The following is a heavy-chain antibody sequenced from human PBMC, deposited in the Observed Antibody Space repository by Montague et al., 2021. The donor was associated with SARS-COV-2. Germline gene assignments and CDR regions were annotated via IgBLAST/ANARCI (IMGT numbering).Heavy chain of an antibody. D-gene: IGHD3-3*01. V-gene: IGHV4-34*01. J-gene: IGHJ3*01. CDR1: SGSFSDYY. CDR2: INHTGSA. CDR3: ARGHVTISGVLICIPAAGHLDV. Sequence: SETLSLTCAVYSGSFSDYYWSWIRQSPGKGLVWIGEINHTGSATYNPSLKSRATLSIDTSKNQFSLKLQSVTPADTAVYYCARGHVTISGVLICIPAAGHLDVWGQGTSVTVSS.